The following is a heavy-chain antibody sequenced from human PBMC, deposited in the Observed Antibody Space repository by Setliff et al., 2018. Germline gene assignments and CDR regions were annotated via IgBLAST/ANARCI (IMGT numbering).Heavy chain of an antibody. D-gene: IGHD6-13*01. Sequence: TSETLSLTCGVSGYSISSGHFWGWSRQPPGKRLEWLGNIFHSGSTYYNPTLNSRVTMSVDTSKNQFSLMLTSVTAADTAVYYCARIGPSNWGIRGYNWLAPWGQGTLVTVSS. V-gene: IGHV4-38-2*01. CDR3: ARIGPSNWGIRGYNWLAP. CDR2: IFHSGST. J-gene: IGHJ5*02. CDR1: GYSISSGHF.